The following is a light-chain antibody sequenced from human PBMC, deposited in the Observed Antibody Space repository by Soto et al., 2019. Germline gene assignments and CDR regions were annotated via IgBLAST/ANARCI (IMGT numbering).Light chain of an antibody. V-gene: IGKV3-11*01. CDR1: QSVSNY. CDR2: DAF. CDR3: QHRYNWPPLT. Sequence: DIVLTQSPATLSLSPGERATLSCRVSQSVSNYLAWYQQKPGQAPRLLIYDAFNRATGIPPRFSGSGSGTDFTLTISSLEPEDFAVYYCQHRYNWPPLTFGGGTKVDIK. J-gene: IGKJ4*01.